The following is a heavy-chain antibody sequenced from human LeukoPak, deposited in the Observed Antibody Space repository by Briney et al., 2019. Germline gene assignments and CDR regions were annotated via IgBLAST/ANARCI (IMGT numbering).Heavy chain of an antibody. CDR2: ISGSGDSI. CDR3: AKDPRGGYSGSWYFDY. J-gene: IGHJ4*02. V-gene: IGHV3-23*01. D-gene: IGHD5-12*01. CDR1: GFTFSSYV. Sequence: GGSLRLSCSASGFTFSSYVLSWVRQAPGKGLEWVSAISGSGDSIYYADSVKGRFTISRDNSKNTLYLQMNSLTAGDTAVYYWAKDPRGGYSGSWYFDYWGQGTLVTVSS.